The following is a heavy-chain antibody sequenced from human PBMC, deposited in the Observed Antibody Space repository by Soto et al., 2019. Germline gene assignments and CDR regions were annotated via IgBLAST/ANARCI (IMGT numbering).Heavy chain of an antibody. CDR3: ERGAEGAQCSR. V-gene: IGHV4-31*03. Sequence: SETLSLTCTVSGGSISSGGYYWSWIRQHPGKGLEWIGYIYYSGSTYYNPSLKSRVTISVDTSKNQFSLKLSSVTAADTAVYYCERGAEGAQCSRWGQGTLVTVYS. D-gene: IGHD1-26*01. CDR2: IYYSGST. J-gene: IGHJ4*02. CDR1: GGSISSGGYY.